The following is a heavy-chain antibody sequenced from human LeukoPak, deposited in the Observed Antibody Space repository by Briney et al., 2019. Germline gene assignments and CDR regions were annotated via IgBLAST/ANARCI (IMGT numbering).Heavy chain of an antibody. J-gene: IGHJ4*02. V-gene: IGHV3-23*01. CDR3: AKGGKWDVTPFDC. CDR2: ISGGGGST. Sequence: GGSLRLSCAASGFTFTSYSMNWVRQAPGKGLEWVSTISGGGGSTYYADSVKGRFTISRDNSKNTLYLQVNSLGAEDTAVYYCAKGGKWDVTPFDCWGQGTLVTVSS. D-gene: IGHD1-26*01. CDR1: GFTFTSYS.